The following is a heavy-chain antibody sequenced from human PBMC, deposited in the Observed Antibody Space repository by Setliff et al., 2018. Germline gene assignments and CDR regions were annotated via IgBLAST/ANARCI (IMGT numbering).Heavy chain of an antibody. D-gene: IGHD6-6*01. CDR2: IIPILGVP. CDR3: ARSAYSSTSEQFFDY. V-gene: IGHV1-69*16. Sequence: GASVKVSCKASGDTLGSYTISWLRQAPGQGLEWMGGIIPILGVPNYAQKFRGRVATTTDESTCTAYMELSSLSSDDTAVYYCARSAYSSTSEQFFDYWGQGTRVTVSS. J-gene: IGHJ4*02. CDR1: GDTLGSYT.